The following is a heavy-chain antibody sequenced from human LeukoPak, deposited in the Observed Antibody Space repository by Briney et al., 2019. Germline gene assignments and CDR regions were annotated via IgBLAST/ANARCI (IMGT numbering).Heavy chain of an antibody. V-gene: IGHV4-4*02. CDR2: VDHTGDT. J-gene: IGHJ4*02. Sequence: PSETLSLTCVVSGGSIIRSNWWSWVRQSPEKGLEWIGEVDHTGDTNYKWSLRNRVTMSVDRSKNQFSLKLTSVTAADTAVYYCTTYYNILTGYTFDSWGPGTLVTVFS. CDR3: TTYYNILTGYTFDS. CDR1: GGSIIRSNW. D-gene: IGHD3-9*01.